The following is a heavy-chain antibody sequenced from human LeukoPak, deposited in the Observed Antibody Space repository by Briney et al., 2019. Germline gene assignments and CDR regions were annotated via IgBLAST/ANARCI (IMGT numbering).Heavy chain of an antibody. CDR2: ISAYNGNT. J-gene: IGHJ4*02. CDR3: ARDRFAAAASSPVDY. Sequence: ASVKVSCKASGYTFTSYGISWVRQAPGQGLEWMGWISAYNGNTNYAQKRQGRVTMTTDTSTSTAYMELRSLRSDDTAVYYCARDRFAAAASSPVDYWGQGTLVTVSS. V-gene: IGHV1-18*01. D-gene: IGHD6-13*01. CDR1: GYTFTSYG.